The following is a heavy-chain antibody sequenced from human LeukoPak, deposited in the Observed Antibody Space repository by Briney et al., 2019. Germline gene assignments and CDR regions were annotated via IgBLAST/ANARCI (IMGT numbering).Heavy chain of an antibody. J-gene: IGHJ4*02. V-gene: IGHV1-2*02. CDR2: INPNSGGT. Sequence: ASVKVSCKASGYTFTGYYMHWVRQAPGQGLEWMGWINPNSGGTNYEQKFQGRVTMTRDTSISTAYMELSRLRSDDTAVYYCARVNMYDFWSGYYTGMRKYFDYWGQGTLVTVSS. CDR3: ARVNMYDFWSGYYTGMRKYFDY. D-gene: IGHD3-3*01. CDR1: GYTFTGYY.